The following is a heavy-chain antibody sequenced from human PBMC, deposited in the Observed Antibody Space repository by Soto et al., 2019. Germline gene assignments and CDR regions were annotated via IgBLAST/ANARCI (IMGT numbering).Heavy chain of an antibody. D-gene: IGHD3-10*02. Sequence: QVQLQESGPGLVKPSGTLSLTCAVSGGSISSSNWWSWVRQPPGKGLEWIGEIYHSGSTNYNPSLTSRVTISVDKTKTQFSLQLSSVTAADTAVYYCASVRGGYYYAMDVWGQGTTVTVSS. V-gene: IGHV4-4*02. CDR3: ASVRGGYYYAMDV. J-gene: IGHJ6*02. CDR2: IYHSGST. CDR1: GGSISSSNW.